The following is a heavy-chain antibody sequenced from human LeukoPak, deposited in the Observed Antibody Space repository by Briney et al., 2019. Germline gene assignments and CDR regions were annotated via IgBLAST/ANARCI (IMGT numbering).Heavy chain of an antibody. CDR3: ARTGYSSSWYENPGDY. J-gene: IGHJ4*02. Sequence: PGGSLRLSCAASGFTFSSYAMHWVRQAPGKGLEYVSAISSNGGSTYYANSVKGRFTISRDNSKNTLYLQMGSLRAEDMAVYHCARTGYSSSWYENPGDYWGQGTLVTVSS. D-gene: IGHD6-13*01. CDR1: GFTFSSYA. V-gene: IGHV3-64*01. CDR2: ISSNGGST.